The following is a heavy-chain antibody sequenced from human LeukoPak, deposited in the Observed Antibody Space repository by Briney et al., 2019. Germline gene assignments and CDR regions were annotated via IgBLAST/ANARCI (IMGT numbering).Heavy chain of an antibody. CDR3: ARDRGDCSGGSCYDYYYYSMDV. J-gene: IGHJ6*02. D-gene: IGHD2-15*01. CDR2: ISWNSVSI. Sequence: GGSLRLSCAASGFTFDDYAMHWVRQAPGKGLEWVTGISWNSVSIGYADSVKGRFTISRDNAKNSLYLQMNSLRDEDTAVYYCARDRGDCSGGSCYDYYYYSMDVWGQGTTVTVSS. V-gene: IGHV3-9*01. CDR1: GFTFDDYA.